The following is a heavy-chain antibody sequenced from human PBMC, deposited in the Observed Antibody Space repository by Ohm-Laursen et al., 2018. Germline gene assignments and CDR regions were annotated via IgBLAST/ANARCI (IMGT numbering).Heavy chain of an antibody. J-gene: IGHJ4*02. CDR1: GFTFSSYA. CDR2: ISGSGGST. Sequence: SLRLSCAASGFTFSSYAMSWVRQAPGKGLEWVSAISGSGGSTFYADSVKGRFIISRDNSKNTVFLQMNSLRAEDTAVYYCAKGLEYYYGSGSFDWGQGTPVTVSS. CDR3: AKGLEYYYGSGSFD. D-gene: IGHD3-10*01. V-gene: IGHV3-23*01.